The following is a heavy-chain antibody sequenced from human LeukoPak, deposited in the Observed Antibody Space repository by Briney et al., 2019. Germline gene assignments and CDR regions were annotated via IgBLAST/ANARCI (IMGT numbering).Heavy chain of an antibody. D-gene: IGHD3-22*01. CDR3: TTTHYYDSSGYFFPPVDY. Sequence: GGSLRLSCAASGFTFSNAWMSWVRQAPGKGLEWVGRIKSKTDGGTTDYAAPVKGRFTISRDDSKNTLYLQMNSLKTEDTAVYYCTTTHYYDSSGYFFPPVDYWGQGTLVTVSP. J-gene: IGHJ4*02. V-gene: IGHV3-15*01. CDR2: IKSKTDGGTT. CDR1: GFTFSNAW.